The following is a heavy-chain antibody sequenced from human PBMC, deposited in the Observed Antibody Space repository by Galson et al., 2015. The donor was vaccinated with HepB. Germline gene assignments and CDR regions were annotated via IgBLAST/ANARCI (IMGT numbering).Heavy chain of an antibody. V-gene: IGHV3-30*18. CDR3: AKDPRNYYDSSGYPYYFDY. CDR1: GFTFSSYG. CDR2: ISYDGSNK. Sequence: SLRLSCAASGFTFSSYGMHWVRQAPGKGLEWVAVISYDGSNKYYADSVKGRFTISRDNSKNTLYLQMNSLRAEDTAVYYCAKDPRNYYDSSGYPYYFDYWGQGTLVTVSS. J-gene: IGHJ4*02. D-gene: IGHD3-22*01.